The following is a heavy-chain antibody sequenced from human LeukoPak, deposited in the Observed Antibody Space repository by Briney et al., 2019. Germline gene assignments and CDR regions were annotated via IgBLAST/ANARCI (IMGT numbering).Heavy chain of an antibody. D-gene: IGHD5-12*01. Sequence: GGSLRLSCAASGFTFSNYAMHWVRQAPGKGLEYVSAISSNGGSTYYANSVKGRFTISRDNSKNTLYLQMGSLRAEDMAVYYCARRGWQAVDYWGQGTLVTVSS. J-gene: IGHJ4*02. CDR1: GFTFSNYA. V-gene: IGHV3-64*01. CDR3: ARRGWQAVDY. CDR2: ISSNGGST.